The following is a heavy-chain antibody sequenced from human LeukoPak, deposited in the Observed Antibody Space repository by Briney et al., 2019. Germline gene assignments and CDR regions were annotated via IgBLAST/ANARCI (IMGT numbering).Heavy chain of an antibody. Sequence: SGPTLVNPTQTLTLTCTFSGFSLSTSGMCVSWIRQPPGKALEWLALIDWDDDKYYSTSLKTRLTISKDTSKHHVLLTMTNMDPVDTATYYCARIALDDSSGYTLDYWGQGTLVTVSS. CDR1: GFSLSTSGMC. CDR2: IDWDDDK. D-gene: IGHD3-22*01. CDR3: ARIALDDSSGYTLDY. V-gene: IGHV2-70*01. J-gene: IGHJ4*02.